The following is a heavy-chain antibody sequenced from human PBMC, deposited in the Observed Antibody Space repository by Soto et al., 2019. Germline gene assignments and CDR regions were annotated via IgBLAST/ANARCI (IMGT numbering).Heavy chain of an antibody. CDR3: APGDYSASSGYPFDY. V-gene: IGHV1-18*04. J-gene: IGHJ4*02. D-gene: IGHD3-22*01. CDR2: ISAYNGNT. Sequence: GASVKVSCKSSGYTFTSYGISWVRQSPGQGLEWMGWISAYNGNTNYAKKLQGRVTMTTDTSTSTAYMELRSLRSDDTAVYYCAPGDYSASSGYPFDYWGKGTLVTVSS. CDR1: GYTFTSYG.